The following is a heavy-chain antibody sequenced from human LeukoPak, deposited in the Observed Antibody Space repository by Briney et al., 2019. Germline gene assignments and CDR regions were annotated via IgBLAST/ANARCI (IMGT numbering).Heavy chain of an antibody. CDR2: IIPIFGIA. D-gene: IGHD3-16*01. CDR3: ARVERGATDY. CDR1: GGTFSSYA. Sequence: ASVKVPCKASGGTFSSYAISWVRQAPGQGLEWMGRIIPIFGIANYAQKFQGRVTITADKSTSTAYMELSSLRSEDTAVYYCARVERGATDYWGQGTLVTVSS. V-gene: IGHV1-69*04. J-gene: IGHJ4*02.